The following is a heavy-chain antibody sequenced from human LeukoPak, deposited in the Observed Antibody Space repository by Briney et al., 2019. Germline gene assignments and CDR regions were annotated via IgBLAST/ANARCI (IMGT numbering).Heavy chain of an antibody. V-gene: IGHV4-38-2*01. CDR3: ARPSLWFGELTGAFDI. CDR2: IYHSGST. Sequence: SETLSLTCAVSGYSISSGYDWGWIRQPPGKGLEWIGSIYHSGSTYYNPSLKSRVTISVVTSKNQFSLKLSSVTAADTAVYYCARPSLWFGELTGAFDIWGQGTMVTVSS. J-gene: IGHJ3*02. D-gene: IGHD3-10*01. CDR1: GYSISSGYD.